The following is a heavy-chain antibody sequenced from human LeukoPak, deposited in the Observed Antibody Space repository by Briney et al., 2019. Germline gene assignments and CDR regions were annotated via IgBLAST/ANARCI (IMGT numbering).Heavy chain of an antibody. D-gene: IGHD3-16*01. CDR3: ARDLPRGGSYYFDY. CDR1: GFTFSSYE. Sequence: GGSLRLSCAASGFTFSSYEMNWVRQAPGKGPEWVSYISSSGSTIYYADSVKGRFTISRDNAKNSLYLQMNSLRAEDTAVYYCARDLPRGGSYYFDYWGQGTLVTVSS. V-gene: IGHV3-48*03. J-gene: IGHJ4*02. CDR2: ISSSGSTI.